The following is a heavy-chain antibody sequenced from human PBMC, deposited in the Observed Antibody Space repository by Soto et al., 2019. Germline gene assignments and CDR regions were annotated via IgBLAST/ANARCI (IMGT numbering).Heavy chain of an antibody. CDR3: ARVIDNMVPAARRWFDP. CDR1: GYTFTSYG. CDR2: ISAYNGNT. Sequence: GASVKVSCKASGYTFTSYGISWVRQAPGQGLEWMGWISAYNGNTNYAQKLQGRVTMTTDTSTSTAYMELRSLRSDDTAVYYCARVIDNMVPAARRWFDPWGQGTLVTVSS. J-gene: IGHJ5*02. D-gene: IGHD2-2*01. V-gene: IGHV1-18*01.